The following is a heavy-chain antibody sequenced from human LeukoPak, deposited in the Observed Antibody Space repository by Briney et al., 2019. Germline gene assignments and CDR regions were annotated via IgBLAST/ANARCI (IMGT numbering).Heavy chain of an antibody. J-gene: IGHJ4*02. Sequence: GGSLRLSCAASGFTFSDYYMSWIRQAPGKGLEWVSYISSSGSITYYADSVKGRFTISRDNAKNSLYLQMNSLRAEDTAVYYCARVSDYYDSGIFDYWGQGTLVTVSS. CDR3: ARVSDYYDSGIFDY. CDR2: ISSSGSIT. V-gene: IGHV3-11*04. D-gene: IGHD3-22*01. CDR1: GFTFSDYY.